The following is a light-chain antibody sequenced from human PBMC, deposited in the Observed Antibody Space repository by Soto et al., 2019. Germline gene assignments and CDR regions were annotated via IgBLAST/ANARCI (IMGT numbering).Light chain of an antibody. CDR1: QSISRK. V-gene: IGKV3-15*01. Sequence: EIVMTQSPVTLSVSPGERATLSCRASQSISRKLAWYQQRPGQAPRLLISAASIRATGIPARFSGSGSGTELTLPTSSLPYHDFSGYYCKQYDSCSPFTFGGGTRVEIK. J-gene: IGKJ4*02. CDR2: AAS. CDR3: KQYDSCSPFT.